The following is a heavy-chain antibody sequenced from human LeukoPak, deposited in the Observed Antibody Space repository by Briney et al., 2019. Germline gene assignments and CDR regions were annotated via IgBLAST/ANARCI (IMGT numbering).Heavy chain of an antibody. V-gene: IGHV3-33*01. J-gene: IGHJ6*02. D-gene: IGHD3-22*01. CDR1: GFTFSSYG. Sequence: PGGSLRLSCAASGFTFSSYGMHWVRQAPGKGLEWVAVIWYDGSNKYYADSVKGRFTISRDNSKNTLYLQMNSLRAEDTAVYYCARDGYDSSGYCLYFYYGMDVWGQGTTVTVSS. CDR3: ARDGYDSSGYCLYFYYGMDV. CDR2: IWYDGSNK.